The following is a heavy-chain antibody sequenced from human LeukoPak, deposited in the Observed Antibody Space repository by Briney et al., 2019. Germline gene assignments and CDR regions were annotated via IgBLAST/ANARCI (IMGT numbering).Heavy chain of an antibody. V-gene: IGHV3-23*01. CDR1: GFTVSNNY. CDR2: ISTSGGDT. J-gene: IGHJ4*02. D-gene: IGHD5-24*01. Sequence: GGSLRLSCAASGFTVSNNYMSWVRQAPGKGLEWVSAISTSGGDTYYAVSVKGRFTISRDNSKNTLYLQMNSLRAEDTAVYYRARWLQRPIDFWGQGTLVTVSS. CDR3: ARWLQRPIDF.